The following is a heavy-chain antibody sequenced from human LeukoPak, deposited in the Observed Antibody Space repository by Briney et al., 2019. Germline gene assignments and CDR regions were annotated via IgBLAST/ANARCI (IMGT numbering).Heavy chain of an antibody. V-gene: IGHV3-48*01. D-gene: IGHD5/OR15-5a*01. J-gene: IGHJ4*02. Sequence: GGSLRLSCAASGFTFSSYSMNWVRQAPGKGLEWVSYISSSSGTLYYADSVKGRFTISRDHARNSLYLQMNSLRAEDTAVYYCARVRSTSLIDYWGQGTLVTVSS. CDR1: GFTFSSYS. CDR2: ISSSSGTL. CDR3: ARVRSTSLIDY.